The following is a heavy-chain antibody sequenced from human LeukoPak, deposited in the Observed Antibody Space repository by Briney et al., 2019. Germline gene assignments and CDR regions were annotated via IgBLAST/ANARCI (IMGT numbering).Heavy chain of an antibody. J-gene: IGHJ4*02. Sequence: GGSLRLSCAASGLTFSSSAMSWVRQAPGKGLEWVSAISNNGGYTYYADSVQGRFTISRDNSKSTLCLQMNSLRAEDTAVYYCAKQLGYCSDGSCYFPYWGQGTLVTVSS. D-gene: IGHD2-15*01. CDR2: ISNNGGYT. CDR3: AKQLGYCSDGSCYFPY. V-gene: IGHV3-23*01. CDR1: GLTFSSSA.